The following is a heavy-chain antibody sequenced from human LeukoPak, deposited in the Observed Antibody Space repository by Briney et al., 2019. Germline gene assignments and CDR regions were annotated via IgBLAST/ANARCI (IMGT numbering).Heavy chain of an antibody. J-gene: IGHJ4*02. CDR2: INPNSGGT. V-gene: IGHV1-2*02. D-gene: IGHD4-17*01. CDR3: ARDYGGNLDYYFDY. Sequence: ASVKVSCKASGYTFTGYYMHWVRQAPGQGLEWMGWINPNSGGTNYAQKFQGRVTMTRDASISTAYMELSRLRSDDTAVYYCARDYGGNLDYYFDYWGQGTLVTVSS. CDR1: GYTFTGYY.